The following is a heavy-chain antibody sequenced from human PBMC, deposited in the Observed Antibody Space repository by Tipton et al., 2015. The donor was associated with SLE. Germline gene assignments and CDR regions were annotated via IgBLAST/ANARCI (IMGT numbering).Heavy chain of an antibody. J-gene: IGHJ1*01. V-gene: IGHV3-9*01. D-gene: IGHD3-10*01. CDR2: ISWNSGSI. Sequence: SLRLSCAASGFTFDDYAMHWVRQAPGKGLEWVSGISWNSGSIGYADSVKGRFTISRDNVKNSLYLQMNSLRAEDTALYYCAKGENGSGHQWSCFQHWGQGTLVTVSS. CDR3: AKGENGSGHQWSCFQH. CDR1: GFTFDDYA.